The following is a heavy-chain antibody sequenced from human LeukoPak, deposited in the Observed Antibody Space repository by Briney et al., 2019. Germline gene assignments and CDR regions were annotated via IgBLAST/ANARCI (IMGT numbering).Heavy chain of an antibody. Sequence: PGGSLRLSCAASGFTFSSYGMHWVRQAPGKGLEWAAVIWYDGSNKYYADSVKGRFTISRDNSKNTPYLQMNSLRAEDTAVYYCARSPADYSNYYFDYWGQGTLVTVSS. V-gene: IGHV3-33*01. CDR3: ARSPADYSNYYFDY. CDR1: GFTFSSYG. CDR2: IWYDGSNK. D-gene: IGHD4-11*01. J-gene: IGHJ4*02.